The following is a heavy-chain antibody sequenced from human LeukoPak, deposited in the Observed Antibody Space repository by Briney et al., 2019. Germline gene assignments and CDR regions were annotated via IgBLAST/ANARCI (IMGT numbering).Heavy chain of an antibody. D-gene: IGHD3-10*01. J-gene: IGHJ4*01. CDR3: ARDVGITVVRGTFDY. Sequence: ASAKVSCKASGFAFTSYYMHSVRQAPGQGLEWIGIINPSGGRTRYAQRLQGRVTMTRDTSTSTVYMELSSLRSEDTAVYYCARDVGITVVRGTFDYWGQGTLVTVSS. CDR2: INPSGGRT. CDR1: GFAFTSYY. V-gene: IGHV1-46*01.